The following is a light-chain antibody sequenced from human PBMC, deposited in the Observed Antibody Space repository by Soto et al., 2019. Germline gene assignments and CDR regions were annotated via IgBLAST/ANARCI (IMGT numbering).Light chain of an antibody. CDR1: QDISVY. CDR2: AAS. J-gene: IGKJ5*01. Sequence: DIQMTQSPSSLSASVGDRVTITCRASQDISVYLAWYQQKPGKVPKLLIYAASTLQSGVPSRFSGSGSGTDFTLTISSLQPEDVATYYCQQYNPAPLTFGQGTRLEIK. V-gene: IGKV1-27*01. CDR3: QQYNPAPLT.